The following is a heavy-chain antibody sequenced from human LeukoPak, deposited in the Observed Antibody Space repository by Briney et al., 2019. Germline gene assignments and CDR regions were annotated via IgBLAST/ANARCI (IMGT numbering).Heavy chain of an antibody. CDR2: INSDGGVI. Sequence: GGSLRLSCAASGFTVGDNGMSWVRQAPGKGLEWVSVINSDGGVIDYTDSVKGRSAISRDNAKISLYLQMNSLRDEDTTLYHCAGRSAVAGTDYWGQGTQVTVSS. D-gene: IGHD6-19*01. J-gene: IGHJ4*02. CDR3: AGRSAVAGTDY. CDR1: GFTVGDNG. V-gene: IGHV3-20*01.